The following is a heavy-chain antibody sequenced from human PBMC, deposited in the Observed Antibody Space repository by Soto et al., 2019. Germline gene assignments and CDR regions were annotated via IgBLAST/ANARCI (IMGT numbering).Heavy chain of an antibody. CDR1: GFIFSNYP. V-gene: IGHV3-33*01. Sequence: GGALRRSCAAPGFIFSNYPMHSVRQAPSKGLEWMAVIWYDGKNEYYADSVKGRFTISRDNSENTLFLQMNNLRAEDTAVYYCARAQEILAGSRPLDYWGQGTLVTVSS. CDR3: ARAQEILAGSRPLDY. CDR2: IWYDGKNE. D-gene: IGHD3-9*01. J-gene: IGHJ4*02.